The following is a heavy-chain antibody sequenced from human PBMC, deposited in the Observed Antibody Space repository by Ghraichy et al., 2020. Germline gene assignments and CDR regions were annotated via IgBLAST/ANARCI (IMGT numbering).Heavy chain of an antibody. V-gene: IGHV1-8*01. CDR2: MNPNSGNT. J-gene: IGHJ6*02. D-gene: IGHD3-9*01. CDR3: ARAGNEVLRYFDWFYGMDV. Sequence: ASVKVSCKASGYTFTSYDINWVRQATGQGLEWMGWMNPNSGNTGYAQKFQGRVTMTRNTSISTAYMELSSLRSEDTAVYYCARAGNEVLRYFDWFYGMDVWGQGTMVTVSS. CDR1: GYTFTSYD.